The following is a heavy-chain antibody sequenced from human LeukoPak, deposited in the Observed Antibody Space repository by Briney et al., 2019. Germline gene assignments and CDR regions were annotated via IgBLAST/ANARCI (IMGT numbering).Heavy chain of an antibody. Sequence: PGGSLRLSCTASGFTFSSYAMSWVRQAPGKGLEWVSAISGSGGSTHYADSVKGRFTISRDNSKNTLYLQMNSLRAEDTAVYYCAKDQGGGPNWFDPWGQGTLVTVSS. V-gene: IGHV3-23*01. CDR2: ISGSGGST. J-gene: IGHJ5*02. CDR3: AKDQGGGPNWFDP. D-gene: IGHD2-15*01. CDR1: GFTFSSYA.